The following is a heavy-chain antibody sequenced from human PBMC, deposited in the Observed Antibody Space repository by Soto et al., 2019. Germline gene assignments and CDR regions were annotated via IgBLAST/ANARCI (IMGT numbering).Heavy chain of an antibody. CDR3: AKDEGYSSSWVKYFDY. V-gene: IGHV3-30*04. D-gene: IGHD6-13*01. J-gene: IGHJ4*02. CDR2: ISYDGSNK. Sequence: QVQLVESGGGVVQPGRSLRLSCAASGFIFSGCAMHWVRQAPGKGLEWVAVISYDGSNKYYADSVKGRFTISRDNSKNTLYLQMNSLRAEDTAVYYCAKDEGYSSSWVKYFDYWGQGTLVTVSS. CDR1: GFIFSGCA.